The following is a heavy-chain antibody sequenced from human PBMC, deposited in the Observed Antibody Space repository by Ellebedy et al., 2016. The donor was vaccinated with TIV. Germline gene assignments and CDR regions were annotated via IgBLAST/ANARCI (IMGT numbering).Heavy chain of an antibody. D-gene: IGHD2-2*01. CDR3: ARLDHGSTSPFDY. Sequence: GESLKISCAASGFTFSSYAMSWVRQAPGKGLEWVSAISGTGGSTYYADSVKGRFTISRENSKNTLFLQMNSLRAEDTAVYYCARLDHGSTSPFDYWGQGTLVTVSS. V-gene: IGHV3-23*01. CDR2: ISGTGGST. CDR1: GFTFSSYA. J-gene: IGHJ4*02.